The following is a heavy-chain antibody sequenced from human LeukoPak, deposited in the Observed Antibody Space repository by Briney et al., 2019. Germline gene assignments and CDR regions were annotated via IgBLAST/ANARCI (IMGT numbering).Heavy chain of an antibody. J-gene: IGHJ4*02. CDR3: AKDYYCSSTSCGIDY. V-gene: IGHV3-30*02. Sequence: GGSLRLSCAASGFTFSSCGMHWVRQAPGKGLEWVAFIRYDGSNKYYADSVKGRFTISRDNSKNTLYLQMNSLRAEDTAVYYCAKDYYCSSTSCGIDYWGQGTLVTVSS. CDR2: IRYDGSNK. CDR1: GFTFSSCG. D-gene: IGHD2-2*01.